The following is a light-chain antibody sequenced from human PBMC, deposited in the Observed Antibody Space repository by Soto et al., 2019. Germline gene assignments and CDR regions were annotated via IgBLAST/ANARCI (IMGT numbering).Light chain of an antibody. V-gene: IGLV1-44*01. Sequence: HSVLTQSPSACGTPGQRVTISCSGSSSNIGSNIVNWYQHLPGTAPKLLIYSNSQRPSGVPDRFSVSKSGTSASLAIRGLQSEHEADYYCAAWDDSVNAYVFGTGTKVTVL. J-gene: IGLJ1*01. CDR2: SNS. CDR3: AAWDDSVNAYV. CDR1: SSNIGSNI.